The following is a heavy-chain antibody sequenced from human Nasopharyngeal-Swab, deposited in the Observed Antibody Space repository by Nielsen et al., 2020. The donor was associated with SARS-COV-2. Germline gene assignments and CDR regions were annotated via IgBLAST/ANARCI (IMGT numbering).Heavy chain of an antibody. CDR1: GGSFSGYY. D-gene: IGHD6-19*01. CDR2: INHSGST. CDR3: ARVAIAVAVYFDY. J-gene: IGHJ4*02. Sequence: SETLSLTCAVYGGSFSGYYWSWIRQPPGKGLEWIGEINHSGSTNYNPSLKSRVTISVDTSKNRFSLKLSSVTAADTAVYYCARVAIAVAVYFDYWGQGTLVTVSS. V-gene: IGHV4-34*01.